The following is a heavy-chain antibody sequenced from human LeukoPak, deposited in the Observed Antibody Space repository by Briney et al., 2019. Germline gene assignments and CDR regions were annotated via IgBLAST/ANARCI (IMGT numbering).Heavy chain of an antibody. Sequence: ASVKVSCKASGGTFSSYAISWVRQAPGQGLEWMGGIIPIFGTANYAQKFQGRVTITADESTSTAYMELSSLRSEDTAVYYCAREGSDWFNPWGQGTLVTVSS. CDR1: GGTFSSYA. V-gene: IGHV1-69*13. D-gene: IGHD3-10*01. J-gene: IGHJ5*02. CDR3: AREGSDWFNP. CDR2: IIPIFGTA.